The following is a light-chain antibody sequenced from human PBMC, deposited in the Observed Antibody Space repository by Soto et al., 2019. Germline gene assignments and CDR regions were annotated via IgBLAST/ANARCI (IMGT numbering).Light chain of an antibody. CDR3: QQYNNWPTWT. CDR1: PSVTTN. CDR2: DAS. J-gene: IGKJ1*01. Sequence: EVVMTQSPATLSVSPGERVTFSCRASPSVTTNLAWYQQKPGQPPRLLIYDASTRATGIPARFSGSGSGTEFTLSITSLQSEDFAVYFCQQYNNWPTWTFGQGTKVDIK. V-gene: IGKV3-15*01.